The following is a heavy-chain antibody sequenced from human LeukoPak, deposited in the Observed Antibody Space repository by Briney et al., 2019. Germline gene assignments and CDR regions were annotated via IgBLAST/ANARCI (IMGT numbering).Heavy chain of an antibody. V-gene: IGHV3-23*01. J-gene: IGHJ6*02. CDR2: ISGSGGST. CDR3: AKDIRETSWAYYYYGMDV. D-gene: IGHD2-2*01. CDR1: GFTFSSYS. Sequence: TGGSLRLSCAASGFTFSSYSMNWVRQAPGKGLEWVSAISGSGGSTYYADSVKGRFTISRDNSKNTLYLQMNSLRAEDTAVYYCAKDIRETSWAYYYYGMDVWGQGTTVTVSS.